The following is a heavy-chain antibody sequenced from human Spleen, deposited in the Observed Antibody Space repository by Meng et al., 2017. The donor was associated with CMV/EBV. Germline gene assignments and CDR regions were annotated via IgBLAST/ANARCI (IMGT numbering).Heavy chain of an antibody. J-gene: IGHJ4*02. CDR2: IAPSTGAT. D-gene: IGHD1-20*01. V-gene: IGHV1-2*02. CDR3: ARVRSRYNWNDDAF. CDR1: GYTFTDYY. Sequence: KAYGYTFTDYYIHWVRQAPGQGLEWMGCIAPSTGATNYAQKFQVRVTMTRDTSITTSYMELSSLTSDDTAVYFCARVRSRYNWNDDAFWGQGTLVTVSS.